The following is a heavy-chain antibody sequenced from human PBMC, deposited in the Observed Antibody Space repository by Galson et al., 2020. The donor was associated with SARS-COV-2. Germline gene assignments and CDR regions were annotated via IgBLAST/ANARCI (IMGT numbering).Heavy chain of an antibody. V-gene: IGHV4-34*01. Sequence: ETSETLSLTCAVYGGSFSNYYWSWIRQPPGKGLEWIGEINHSGSTNYNPSLKSRVTISIDTSKNQFSLKLSSVDAVDRAVYYCARKREHSYGDWGQGTLVTVSS. CDR3: ARKREHSYGD. J-gene: IGHJ4*02. CDR1: GGSFSNYY. CDR2: INHSGST. D-gene: IGHD5-18*01.